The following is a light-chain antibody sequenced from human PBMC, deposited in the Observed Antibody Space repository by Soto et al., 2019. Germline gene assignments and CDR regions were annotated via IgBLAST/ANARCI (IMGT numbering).Light chain of an antibody. V-gene: IGKV1-27*01. CDR1: PGISNY. CDR2: AAS. CDR3: QRYNSASLT. Sequence: DIQMTQSPSSLSASVGDRVSITCRASPGISNYLAWYQQKPGKVPKLLIYAASTLQSGVPSRFSGSGSGTDFTLTISSLQPEDVATYYCQRYNSASLTFGGGTNVEIK. J-gene: IGKJ4*01.